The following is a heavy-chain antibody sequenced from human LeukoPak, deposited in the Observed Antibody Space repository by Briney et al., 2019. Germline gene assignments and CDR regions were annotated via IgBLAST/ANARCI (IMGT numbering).Heavy chain of an antibody. Sequence: GASVKVSCKAAGYSFTTFHISWVRQAPGQGLEWMGGIIPIFGTANYAQKFQGRVTITADESTSTAYMELSSLRSEDTAVYYCARDLLAYSSGWYFSGDMDVWGKGTTVTISS. J-gene: IGHJ6*03. CDR1: GYSFTTFH. V-gene: IGHV1-69*13. D-gene: IGHD6-19*01. CDR3: ARDLLAYSSGWYFSGDMDV. CDR2: IIPIFGTA.